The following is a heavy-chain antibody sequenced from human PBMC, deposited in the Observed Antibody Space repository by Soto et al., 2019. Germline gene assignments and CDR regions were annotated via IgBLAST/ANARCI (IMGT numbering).Heavy chain of an antibody. CDR1: GGSISSSSYY. CDR3: ARRGLGFGELLRWFDP. J-gene: IGHJ5*02. CDR2: IYYSGST. Sequence: SETLSLTCTVSGGSISSSSYYWGWIRQPPGKGLEWIGSIYYSGSTYYNPSLKSRVTISVDTSKNQFSLKLSSVTAADTAVYYCARRGLGFGELLRWFDPWGQGTLVTVSS. V-gene: IGHV4-39*01. D-gene: IGHD3-10*01.